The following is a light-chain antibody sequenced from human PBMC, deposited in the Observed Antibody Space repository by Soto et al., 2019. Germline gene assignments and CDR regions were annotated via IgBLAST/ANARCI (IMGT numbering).Light chain of an antibody. CDR1: QSVSSSY. CDR2: DAS. Sequence: TLSLSPGERSTRSCWASQSVSSSYLAWYQQKPGLAPRLLIYDASSRATGIPDRFSGSGSGPDFTLTISRLEPEDFALYYSKHSGSPPWTFAEGTKLAI. CDR3: KHSGSPPWT. J-gene: IGKJ1*01. V-gene: IGKV3D-20*01.